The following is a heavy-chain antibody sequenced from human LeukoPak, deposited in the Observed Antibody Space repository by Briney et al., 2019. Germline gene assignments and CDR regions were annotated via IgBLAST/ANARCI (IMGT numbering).Heavy chain of an antibody. D-gene: IGHD5-12*01. J-gene: IGHJ5*02. Sequence: SETLSLTCAVSGYSISSGYYWSWIRQPPGKGLEWIGYIYYSGSTNYNPSLKSRVTISVDTSKNQFSLKLSSVTAADTAVYYCARAGWLRSENWFDPWGQGTLVTVSS. CDR1: GYSISSGYY. CDR2: IYYSGST. V-gene: IGHV4-59*01. CDR3: ARAGWLRSENWFDP.